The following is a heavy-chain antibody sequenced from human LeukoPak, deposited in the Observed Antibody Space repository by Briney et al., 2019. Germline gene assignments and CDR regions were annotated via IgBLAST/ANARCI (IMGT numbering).Heavy chain of an antibody. Sequence: SETLSLTCTVSGGSISSGDYCWSWIRQPPGKGLEWIGYIYYSGSTYYNPSLKSRVTISVDTSKNQFSLKLSSVTAADTAVYYCARLQRDWFDPWGQGTLVTVSS. V-gene: IGHV4-30-4*01. CDR3: ARLQRDWFDP. J-gene: IGHJ5*02. CDR1: GGSISSGDYC. CDR2: IYYSGST.